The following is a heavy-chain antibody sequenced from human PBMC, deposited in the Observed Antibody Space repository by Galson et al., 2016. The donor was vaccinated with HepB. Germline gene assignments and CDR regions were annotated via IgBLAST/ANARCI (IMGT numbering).Heavy chain of an antibody. CDR1: GFAFSGSA. Sequence: SLRLSCAASGFAFSGSAMHWVRQAPGKGLEWVAAISYHGSDKYYADSVKGRVTISRDNSNNTLYLQMTSLSPEDTAVYYCARDKSFDYYGMDVWGQGTTVTVSS. CDR3: ARDKSFDYYGMDV. D-gene: IGHD5-12*01. V-gene: IGHV3-30-3*01. CDR2: ISYHGSDK. J-gene: IGHJ6*02.